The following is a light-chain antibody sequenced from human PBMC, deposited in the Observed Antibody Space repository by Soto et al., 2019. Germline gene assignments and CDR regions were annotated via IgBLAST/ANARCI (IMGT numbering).Light chain of an antibody. CDR3: SSYTSSRTIGSYV. CDR2: DVS. V-gene: IGLV2-14*01. Sequence: QSVLTQPASVSGSPGQSITISCTGTSSDVGGYNYVSWYQQHPGKAPKLMIYDVSNRPSGVSNRFSGSKSGNTASLTISGLQAEDEADYYCSSYTSSRTIGSYVFGTGTKVTVL. CDR1: SSDVGGYNY. J-gene: IGLJ1*01.